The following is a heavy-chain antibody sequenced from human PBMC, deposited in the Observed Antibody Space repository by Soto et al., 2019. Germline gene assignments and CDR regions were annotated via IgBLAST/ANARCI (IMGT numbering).Heavy chain of an antibody. V-gene: IGHV3-30-3*01. D-gene: IGHD2-8*01. CDR1: GFMFRNHA. J-gene: IGHJ4*02. CDR3: ARDAVDVTKMVFVSPIAY. CDR2: ISFDGAND. Sequence: QVYLVESGGGVVQPGRSLRLSCAASGFMFRNHAMHWVRQAPGKGLDWVAVISFDGANDFYADSVKGRFTISRDNSRNTLYLQVASLRPEDTAIYYCARDAVDVTKMVFVSPIAYWGQGALVTVSS.